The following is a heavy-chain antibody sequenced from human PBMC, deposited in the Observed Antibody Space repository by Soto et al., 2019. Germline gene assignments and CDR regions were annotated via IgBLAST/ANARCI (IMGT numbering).Heavy chain of an antibody. Sequence: QVQLVQSGAEVKKPGSSVKVSCRATRGTFSSYAFYWVRQAPGQGLEWMGGILPLFGTPNYAQQFQGRITITADESTSTAYMDLSSLTSEDTAVYYRATTPNSSSFLDYWGQGTLVSVSS. CDR1: RGTFSSYA. V-gene: IGHV1-69*01. CDR2: ILPLFGTP. CDR3: ATTPNSSSFLDY. J-gene: IGHJ4*02. D-gene: IGHD6-6*01.